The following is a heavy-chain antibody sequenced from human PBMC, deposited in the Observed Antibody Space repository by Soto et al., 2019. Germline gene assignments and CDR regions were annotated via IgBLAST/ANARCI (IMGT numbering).Heavy chain of an antibody. J-gene: IGHJ6*02. CDR2: IYYSGST. CDR1: GGSISSSSYY. Sequence: QLQLQESGPGLVKPSETLSLTCTVSGGSISSSSYYWGWIRQPPGKGLEWIGSIYYSGSTYYNPSLKSRVTISVDTSKNQFSLKLSSVTAADTAVYYCARQRGRITMVRGVSSYYYYYGMDVWGQGTTVTVSS. D-gene: IGHD3-10*01. V-gene: IGHV4-39*01. CDR3: ARQRGRITMVRGVSSYYYYYGMDV.